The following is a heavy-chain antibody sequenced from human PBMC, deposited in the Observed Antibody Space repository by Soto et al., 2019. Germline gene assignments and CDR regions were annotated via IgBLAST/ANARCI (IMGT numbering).Heavy chain of an antibody. CDR1: GFTFSSYS. D-gene: IGHD6-13*01. V-gene: IGHV3-21*01. J-gene: IGHJ4*02. Sequence: EVQLVESGGGLVKPGGSLRLYCAASGFTFSSYSMNWVRQAPGKGLEWVSSISSSSSYIYYADSVKGRFTISRDNAKNSLYLQMNSLRAEDTAVYYCARDLSSSWFDYWGQGTLVTVSS. CDR2: ISSSSSYI. CDR3: ARDLSSSWFDY.